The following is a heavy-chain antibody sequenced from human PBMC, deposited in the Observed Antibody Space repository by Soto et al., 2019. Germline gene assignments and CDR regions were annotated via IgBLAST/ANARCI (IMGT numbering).Heavy chain of an antibody. D-gene: IGHD2-8*01. CDR2: ISAYNGNT. CDR1: GCTFSSYA. CDR3: VRLIGNSWLDS. V-gene: IGHV1-18*01. J-gene: IGHJ5*01. Sequence: ASVKVSCKASGCTFSSYAISWVRQAPGQGLEWMGWISAYNGNTNYAQKLQGRVTINPDTSNNQLSLQLNSVTPDDTAVYYCVRLIGNSWLDSWGQGTLVTVSS.